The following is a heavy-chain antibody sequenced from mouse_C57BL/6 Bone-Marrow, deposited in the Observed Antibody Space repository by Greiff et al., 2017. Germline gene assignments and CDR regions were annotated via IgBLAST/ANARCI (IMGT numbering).Heavy chain of an antibody. CDR3: ARWATGDAMDY. Sequence: EVQLQQSGPELVKPGDSVKISCKVSGYSFTGYFLNWVMQSHGKSLEWSGRFNPYNGDTFSNQKFKGKATLTVDKSSSTAHMELRSLTSEDSAVYCCARWATGDAMDYWGQGTSVTVSS. CDR1: GYSFTGYF. J-gene: IGHJ4*01. CDR2: FNPYNGDT. V-gene: IGHV1-20*01. D-gene: IGHD3-1*01.